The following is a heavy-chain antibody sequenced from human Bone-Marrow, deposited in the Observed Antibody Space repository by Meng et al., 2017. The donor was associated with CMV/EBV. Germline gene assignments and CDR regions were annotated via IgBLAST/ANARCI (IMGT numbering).Heavy chain of an antibody. CDR3: ARDTHSNNWYTIDY. V-gene: IGHV3-21*01. CDR1: GFTFINYT. J-gene: IGHJ4*02. D-gene: IGHD6-13*01. CDR2: ISSGSTYI. Sequence: GESLKISCAVSGFTFINYTMNWVRQAPGKGLEWVSSISSGSTYIYYADSVRGRFTISRDNAKNALYLQMNSLRAEDTAVYYCARDTHSNNWYTIDYWGQGTLVTVSS.